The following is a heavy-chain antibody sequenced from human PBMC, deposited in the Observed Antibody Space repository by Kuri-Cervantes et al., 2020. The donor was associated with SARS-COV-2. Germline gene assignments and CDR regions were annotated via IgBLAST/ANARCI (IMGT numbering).Heavy chain of an antibody. CDR1: GGSFRTFI. J-gene: IGHJ4*02. CDR3: TKEKGNTYGFDY. CDR2: ISPLFGKA. Sequence: SVKVSCKTSGGSFRTFIISWVRQAPGQGLEWMGGISPLFGKANYAQKFQGRVTITADESTSTVDMEVSSLRFEDTAVYYCTKEKGNTYGFDYWGQGTLVTVSS. V-gene: IGHV1-69*13. D-gene: IGHD3-10*01.